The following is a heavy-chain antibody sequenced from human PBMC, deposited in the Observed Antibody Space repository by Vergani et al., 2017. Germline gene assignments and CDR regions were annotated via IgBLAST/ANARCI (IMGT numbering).Heavy chain of an antibody. CDR2: ISYDGSNK. Sequence: QVQLVESGGGVVQPGRSLRLSCAASGFTFSSYAMHWVRQAPGKGLEWVAVISYDGSNKYYADSVKGRFTISRDNSKNTLYLQMNSLRAEDTAVYYCARGSGGYSGANDYWGQGTLVTVSS. CDR3: ARGSGGYSGANDY. J-gene: IGHJ4*02. V-gene: IGHV3-30-3*01. CDR1: GFTFSSYA. D-gene: IGHD3-10*01.